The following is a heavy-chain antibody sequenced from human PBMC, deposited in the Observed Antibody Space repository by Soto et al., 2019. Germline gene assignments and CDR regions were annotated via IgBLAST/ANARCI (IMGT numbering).Heavy chain of an antibody. D-gene: IGHD3-3*01. J-gene: IGHJ6*02. V-gene: IGHV4-30-4*01. CDR2: IYYSGTT. Sequence: LSLTCTVSGGSSNTGDYYWTWIRQPRGKGLEWIGYIYYSGTTYYNPSLKSRVSLSLDTSKNHFSLRLTSVTAADTAVYYCARGVDFEGFSPYGMDVWGQGTTVTVSS. CDR1: GGSSNTGDYY. CDR3: ARGVDFEGFSPYGMDV.